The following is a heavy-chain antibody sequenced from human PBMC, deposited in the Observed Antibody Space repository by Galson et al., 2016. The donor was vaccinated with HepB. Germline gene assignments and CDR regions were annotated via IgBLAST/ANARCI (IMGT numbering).Heavy chain of an antibody. CDR1: GFTFTSYG. CDR2: ISHDGSNK. J-gene: IGHJ6*02. D-gene: IGHD2-15*01. V-gene: IGHV3-30*18. Sequence: SLRLSCAASGFTFTSYGMHWVRRAPGKGLEWVALISHDGSNKDYADSVKGRFTISRDNAKNTLYVQMNSLRTEDTAVYFCAKEGRSSNYYYYGMDVWGQGTTVTVSS. CDR3: AKEGRSSNYYYYGMDV.